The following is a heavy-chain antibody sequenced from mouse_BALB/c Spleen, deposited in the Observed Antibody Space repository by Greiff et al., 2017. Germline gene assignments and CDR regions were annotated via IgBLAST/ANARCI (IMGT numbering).Heavy chain of an antibody. CDR1: GFAFSSYD. Sequence: EVQRVESGGGLVKPGGSLKLSCAASGFAFSSYDMSWVRQTPEKRLEWVAYISSGGGSTYYPDTVKGRFTISRDNAKNTLYLQMSSLKSEDTAMYYCARHEVYFDYWGQGTTLTVSS. CDR3: ARHEVYFDY. CDR2: ISSGGGST. J-gene: IGHJ2*01. V-gene: IGHV5-12-1*01.